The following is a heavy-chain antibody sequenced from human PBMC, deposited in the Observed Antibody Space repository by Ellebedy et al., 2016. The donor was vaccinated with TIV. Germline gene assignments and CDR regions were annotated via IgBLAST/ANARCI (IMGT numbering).Heavy chain of an antibody. Sequence: GGSLRLSCAASGFTFSSNWMHWVRQAPGKGLYWVSSISTSSSYIYYADSVKGRFTISRENSKNTLYLQMNRLRSEDTAVYYCARIRTNWNSGYYFDYWGQGTLVTVSS. CDR3: ARIRTNWNSGYYFDY. CDR2: ISTSSSYI. V-gene: IGHV3-21*01. J-gene: IGHJ4*02. D-gene: IGHD1-7*01. CDR1: GFTFSSNW.